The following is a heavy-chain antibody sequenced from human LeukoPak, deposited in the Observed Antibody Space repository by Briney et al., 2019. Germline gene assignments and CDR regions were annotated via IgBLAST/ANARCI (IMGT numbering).Heavy chain of an antibody. V-gene: IGHV1-2*02. CDR2: INPNSGGT. Sequence: ASVKVSCKASGYTFTGYYMHWVRQAPGQGLEWMGWINPNSGGTNYAQKFQGRVTMTRDTSISTAYMELSSLRSEDTAVYYCARGYCTNGVCYALDYWGQGTLVTVSS. D-gene: IGHD2-8*01. CDR3: ARGYCTNGVCYALDY. J-gene: IGHJ4*02. CDR1: GYTFTGYY.